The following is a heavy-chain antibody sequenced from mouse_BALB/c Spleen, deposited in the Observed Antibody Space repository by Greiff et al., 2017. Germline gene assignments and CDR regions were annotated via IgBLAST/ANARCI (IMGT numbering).Heavy chain of an antibody. CDR1: GFTFSSFG. Sequence: EVQLVESGGGLVQPGGSRKLSCAASGFTFSSFGMHWVRQAPEKGLEWVAYISSGSSTIYYADTVKGRFTISRDNPKNTLFLQMTSLRSEDTAMYYCARRRDDYDGGYAMDYWGQGTSVTVSS. CDR2: ISSGSSTI. J-gene: IGHJ4*01. D-gene: IGHD2-4*01. CDR3: ARRRDDYDGGYAMDY. V-gene: IGHV5-17*02.